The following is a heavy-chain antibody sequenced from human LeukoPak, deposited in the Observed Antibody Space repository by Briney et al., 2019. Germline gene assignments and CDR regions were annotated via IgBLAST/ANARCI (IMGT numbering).Heavy chain of an antibody. CDR1: GGSISSDNYS. D-gene: IGHD6-13*01. CDR2: VYTSGST. V-gene: IGHV4-61*02. J-gene: IGHJ4*02. Sequence: SQTLSLTCTVSGGSISSDNYSWSWIRQPAGKGLEWIGRVYTSGSTNYNPSLKSRVTISVDTSKKQFSLKLSSVTAADTAVYYCARQRVAYRIAAAVHDYWGQGTLVTVSS. CDR3: ARQRVAYRIAAAVHDY.